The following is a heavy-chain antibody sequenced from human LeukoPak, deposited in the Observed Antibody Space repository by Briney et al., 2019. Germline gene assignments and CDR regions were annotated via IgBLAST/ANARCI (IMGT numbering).Heavy chain of an antibody. J-gene: IGHJ4*02. CDR3: AKDLSSGYSYGYINY. D-gene: IGHD5-18*01. V-gene: IGHV3-23*01. Sequence: GGSLRLSCAVSGFTFSNYAMVWVRQAPGKGLDWVSSISAGGGVTSNADSVKGRFTISRDNSKSTLYLQMNSLRAEDTAVYYCAKDLSSGYSYGYINYWGQGTLVTVSS. CDR1: GFTFSNYA. CDR2: ISAGGGVT.